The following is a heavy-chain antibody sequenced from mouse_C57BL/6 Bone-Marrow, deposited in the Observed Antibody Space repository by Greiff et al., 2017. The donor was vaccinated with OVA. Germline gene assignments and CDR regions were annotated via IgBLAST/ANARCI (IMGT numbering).Heavy chain of an antibody. Sequence: VQLQQSGAELVMPGASVKLSCKASGYTFTSYWMHWVKQRPGQGLEWIGEIDPSDSYTNYNQKFKGKSTLTVDKSSSTACMQLSSLTSEDSAVYYCAISPITTVIDYAMDYWGQGTSVTVSS. J-gene: IGHJ4*01. CDR3: AISPITTVIDYAMDY. CDR2: IDPSDSYT. D-gene: IGHD1-1*01. CDR1: GYTFTSYW. V-gene: IGHV1-69*01.